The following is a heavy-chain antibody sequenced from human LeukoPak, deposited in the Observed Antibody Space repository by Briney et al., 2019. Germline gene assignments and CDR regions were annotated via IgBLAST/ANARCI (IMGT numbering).Heavy chain of an antibody. V-gene: IGHV4-38-2*02. CDR2: IHHSGRT. D-gene: IGHD3-3*01. J-gene: IGHJ5*02. CDR3: ARDHLANLASRLFDP. CDR1: GYSISSGYY. Sequence: SETLSLTCTVSGYSISSGYYWGWIRQPPGKGLEWIGSIHHSGRTYYNPSLKSRVTISVDTSKNQFSLKLSSVTAADTAVYYCARDHLANLASRLFDPWGQGTLVTVSS.